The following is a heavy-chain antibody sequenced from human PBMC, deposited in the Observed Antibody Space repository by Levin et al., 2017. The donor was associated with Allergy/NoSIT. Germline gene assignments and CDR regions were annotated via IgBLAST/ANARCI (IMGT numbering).Heavy chain of an antibody. CDR3: ARDLTGDYGDYNWYFDL. J-gene: IGHJ2*01. CDR2: ITSGSRST. V-gene: IGHV3-48*02. CDR1: GITFSDYS. D-gene: IGHD4-17*01. Sequence: GGSLRLSCTVSGITFSDYSMNWVRWAPGKGLEWVSHITSGSRSTHYADSVKGRFTISREDAENSLYLQMDSLGDEDTSVYYCARDLTGDYGDYNWYFDLWGRGTLVTVSS.